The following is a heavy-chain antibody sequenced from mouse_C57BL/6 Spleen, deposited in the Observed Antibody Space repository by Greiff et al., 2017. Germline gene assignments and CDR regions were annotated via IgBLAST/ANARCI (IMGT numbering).Heavy chain of an antibody. V-gene: IGHV1-26*01. Sequence: EVQLQQSGPELVKPGASVKISCKASGYTFTDYYMNWVKQSHGKSLEWIGAINPNNGGTSYNQKFKGKATLTVDTSSSTSYMELRSLTSEDSAVYYCARGGLRRNWYFDVWGTGTTVTVSS. CDR2: INPNNGGT. CDR1: GYTFTDYY. D-gene: IGHD2-4*01. J-gene: IGHJ1*03. CDR3: ARGGLRRNWYFDV.